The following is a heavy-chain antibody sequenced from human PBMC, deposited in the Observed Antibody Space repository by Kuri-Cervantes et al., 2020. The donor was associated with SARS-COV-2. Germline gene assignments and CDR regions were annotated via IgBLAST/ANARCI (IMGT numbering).Heavy chain of an antibody. CDR1: GFTFSSYA. J-gene: IGHJ5*02. CDR3: ARDLGGGFDP. CDR2: ISYDGSNK. Sequence: GESLEISCAASGFTFSSYAMHWVRQAPGKGLEWVAVISYDGSNKYYADSVKGRFTISRDNSKNTLYLQMNSLRAEDTAVYYCARDLGGGFDPWGQGTLVTVSS. D-gene: IGHD3-16*01. V-gene: IGHV3-30*04.